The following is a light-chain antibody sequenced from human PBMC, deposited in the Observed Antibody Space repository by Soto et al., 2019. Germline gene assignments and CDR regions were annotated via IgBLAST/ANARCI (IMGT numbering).Light chain of an antibody. J-gene: IGLJ2*01. Sequence: QSALTQPPSASGSPGQSVTISCTGTSSDVGGYKYVSWYQQHPGKAPKLMIFEVNRRPSGVPDRFSGSKSGNTASLTVSGLQAEDEADYYCTSYEGINSLVVFGAGTKLTVL. V-gene: IGLV2-8*01. CDR3: TSYEGINSLVV. CDR1: SSDVGGYKY. CDR2: EVN.